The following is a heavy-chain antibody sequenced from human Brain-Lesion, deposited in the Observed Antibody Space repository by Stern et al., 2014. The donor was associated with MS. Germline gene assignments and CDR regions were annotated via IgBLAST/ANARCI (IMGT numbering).Heavy chain of an antibody. CDR1: GGSISSGGYY. J-gene: IGHJ6*02. Sequence: QVQLVQSGPGLVKPSQTLSLSCTVSGGSISSGGYYWSWIRQPAGKGLEWIGRIFNSGSTRYNPSLKSRGTISIDTSKNQFSLSLNSMTAADTAVYYCARGRVVPGFQYYATDVWGQGTTVIVSS. D-gene: IGHD2-2*01. CDR3: ARGRVVPGFQYYATDV. V-gene: IGHV4-61*02. CDR2: IFNSGST.